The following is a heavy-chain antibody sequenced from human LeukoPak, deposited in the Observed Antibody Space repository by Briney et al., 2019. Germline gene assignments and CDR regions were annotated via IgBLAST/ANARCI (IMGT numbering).Heavy chain of an antibody. D-gene: IGHD3-10*02. V-gene: IGHV3-23*01. J-gene: IGHJ6*04. CDR1: GFTFSSHG. Sequence: GETLRLSCAASGFTFSSHGMNGVGPAPGQGLEWVSGTSGSGGNTYYADSVKGRFTISRDNSKNTLYLQMNSLRAEDTAVYYCAELGITMIGGVWGKGTTVTISS. CDR3: AELGITMIGGV. CDR2: TSGSGGNT.